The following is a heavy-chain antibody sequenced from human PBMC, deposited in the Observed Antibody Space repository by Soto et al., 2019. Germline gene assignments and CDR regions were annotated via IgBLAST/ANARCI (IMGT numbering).Heavy chain of an antibody. J-gene: IGHJ5*02. D-gene: IGHD5-12*01. V-gene: IGHV1-18*04. Sequence: QVPLVQSGAEVKKPGASVMVSCKASGYTFTSYGISWRRQAPGQGLEWMGWINANNGNTDYAQNFQGRVTMTTDTSTSTAYMELRSLRSDDTAVYYCATSYDSGFDPWGQGTLVSVSS. CDR1: GYTFTSYG. CDR3: ATSYDSGFDP. CDR2: INANNGNT.